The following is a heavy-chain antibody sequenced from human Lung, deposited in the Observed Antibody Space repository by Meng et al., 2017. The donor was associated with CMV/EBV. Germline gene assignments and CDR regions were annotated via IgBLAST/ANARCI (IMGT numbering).Heavy chain of an antibody. CDR2: ISYDGSNK. CDR3: ARDDRNYDFWSGYSNLGYFDY. J-gene: IGHJ4*02. Sequence: GGSLRLXCAASGFAFSSYAMHWVRQAPGKGLEWVAVISYDGSNKYYADSVKGRFTISRDNSKNTLYLQMNSLRAEDTAVYYCARDDRNYDFWSGYSNLGYFDYWGQGTLVTVSS. D-gene: IGHD3-3*01. V-gene: IGHV3-30*04. CDR1: GFAFSSYA.